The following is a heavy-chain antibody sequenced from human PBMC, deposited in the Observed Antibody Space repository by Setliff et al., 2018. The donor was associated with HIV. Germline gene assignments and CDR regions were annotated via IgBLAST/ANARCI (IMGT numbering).Heavy chain of an antibody. CDR2: IIPKSGET. CDR3: ARVVDRDYDFWSAYEY. D-gene: IGHD3-3*01. J-gene: IGHJ4*02. V-gene: IGHV1-2*02. CDR1: GYTFTAHH. Sequence: ASVKVSGKSSGYTFTAHHIHWVRQAPGQGPEWMGWIIPKSGETSYAEKFRGRVTMTRDTSLSTAYMELSWLTSDDTAVYYCARVVDRDYDFWSAYEYWGQGTMVTVSS.